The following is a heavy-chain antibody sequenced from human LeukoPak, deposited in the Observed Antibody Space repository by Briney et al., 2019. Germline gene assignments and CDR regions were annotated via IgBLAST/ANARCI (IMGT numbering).Heavy chain of an antibody. CDR2: ISSSSSYI. CDR3: ARSTGDYYCYYGMDV. J-gene: IGHJ6*02. CDR1: GFTFSSYS. V-gene: IGHV3-21*01. D-gene: IGHD2-8*02. Sequence: GGSLRLSCAASGFTFSSYSMNWVRQAPGKGLEWVSSISSSSSYIYYADSVKGRFTISRDNAKNSLYLQMNSLRAEDTAVYYCARSTGDYYCYYGMDVWGQGTTVTVSS.